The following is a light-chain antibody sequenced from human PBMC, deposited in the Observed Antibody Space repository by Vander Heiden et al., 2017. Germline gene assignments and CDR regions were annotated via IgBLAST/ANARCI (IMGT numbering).Light chain of an antibody. CDR2: GAS. CDR3: QQENNWPFT. V-gene: IGKV3-15*01. Sequence: EIVMTQSPASLSVSPGERATLSCRASQSVSSNLAWYQQKPGQAPRLLIYGASTRATGIPARFSGSGSGTEFTLTISSLQSEDFAVYYCQQENNWPFTFGGGTKVEIK. CDR1: QSVSSN. J-gene: IGKJ4*01.